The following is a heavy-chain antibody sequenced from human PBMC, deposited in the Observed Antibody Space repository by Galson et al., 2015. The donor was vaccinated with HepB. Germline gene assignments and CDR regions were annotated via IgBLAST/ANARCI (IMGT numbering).Heavy chain of an antibody. V-gene: IGHV3-30-3*01. J-gene: IGHJ4*02. CDR2: ISFDGSDK. Sequence: SLRLFCAASGFTFSNNAMHWVRQAPGKGLEWLAIISFDGSDKYIADSVKGRFTISRDNSKNTLYLQMHSLTLEDTAVYYCARGWWQHYWGPGTQVTVSS. CDR3: ARGWWQHY. CDR1: GFTFSNNA. D-gene: IGHD4-23*01.